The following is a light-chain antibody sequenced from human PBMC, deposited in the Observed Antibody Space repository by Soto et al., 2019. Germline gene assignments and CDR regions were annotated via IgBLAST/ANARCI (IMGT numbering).Light chain of an antibody. J-gene: IGKJ1*01. CDR3: QQYSISPT. CDR2: DVS. V-gene: IGKV3-20*01. Sequence: EIVLTQSPGTLSLSPGERATLSCRSSHSVSSNYLAWYQQKPGQAPRLLIYDVSSRATGIPDRFSGSGSGTDFTLTISRLEPVDFAVYYCQQYSISPTFGQGTKVEIK. CDR1: HSVSSNY.